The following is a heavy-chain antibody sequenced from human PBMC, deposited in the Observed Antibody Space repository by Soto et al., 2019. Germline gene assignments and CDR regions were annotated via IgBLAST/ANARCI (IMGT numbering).Heavy chain of an antibody. J-gene: IGHJ3*02. D-gene: IGHD1-1*01. CDR2: MSHSGGT. CDR3: ARVERGTATTVVDAFDI. V-gene: IGHV4-34*01. Sequence: QVQLQQWGAGLLKPSETLSLTCAVYGGFVSSGSYYWSWIRQPPGKGLEWIGEMSHSGGTHFNPSHKIAVTLSVDTSKNQFSLKMSSVTAADTALYYCARVERGTATTVVDAFDIWGPGTMVTVSS. CDR1: GGFVSSGSYY.